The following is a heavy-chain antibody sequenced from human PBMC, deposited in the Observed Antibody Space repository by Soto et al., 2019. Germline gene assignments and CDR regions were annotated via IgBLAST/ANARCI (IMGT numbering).Heavy chain of an antibody. D-gene: IGHD3-10*01. CDR1: GGSFSGYY. J-gene: IGHJ5*02. V-gene: IGHV4-34*01. CDR2: INHSGST. Sequence: QVQLQQWGAGLLKPSETLSLTCAVYGGSFSGYYWSWIRQPPGKGLEWIGEINHSGSTNYNPSLKSRVTRSVDTSKNQFSLKLSSVTAADTAVYYCARGGVRATNTRHRWFDPWGQGTLVTVSS. CDR3: ARGGVRATNTRHRWFDP.